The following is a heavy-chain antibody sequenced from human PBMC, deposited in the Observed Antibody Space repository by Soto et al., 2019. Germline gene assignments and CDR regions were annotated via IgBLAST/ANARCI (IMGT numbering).Heavy chain of an antibody. CDR3: ARGRSSPDYDFWSGYYMNEHYFDY. CDR1: GYTFTSYD. CDR2: MNPNSGNT. Sequence: ASVKVSCKASGYTFTSYDINWVRQATGQGLEWMGWMNPNSGNTGYAQKFQGRVTMTRNTSISTAYMELSSLRSEDTAVYYCARGRSSPDYDFWSGYYMNEHYFDYWGQGTLVTVSS. V-gene: IGHV1-8*01. J-gene: IGHJ4*02. D-gene: IGHD3-3*01.